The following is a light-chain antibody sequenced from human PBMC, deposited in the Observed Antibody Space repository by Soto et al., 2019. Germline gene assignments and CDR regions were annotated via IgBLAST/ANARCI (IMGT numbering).Light chain of an antibody. CDR2: SIS. CDR3: QQYGSSLIT. Sequence: EIVLTQSPGSLSLSPGERATLSCWASQSVSNSALAWYQQKPGQAPRLLIYSISTRATGIPDRFSGSGSGTDFTLTISRLEPEDFAVYYCQQYGSSLITFGRGTRLEIK. V-gene: IGKV3-20*01. CDR1: QSVSNSA. J-gene: IGKJ5*01.